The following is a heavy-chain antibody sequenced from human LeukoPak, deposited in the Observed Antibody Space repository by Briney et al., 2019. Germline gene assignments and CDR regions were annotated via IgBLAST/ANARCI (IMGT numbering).Heavy chain of an antibody. J-gene: IGHJ4*02. CDR1: GFTFSSYW. CDR3: AKEMTSGYSYGYQTDY. D-gene: IGHD5-18*01. Sequence: GGSLRLSCAASGFTFSSYWMHWVRQAPGKGLVWVSRINSDGRSTSYADSVKGRFTISRDNAKNTLYLQMNSLTAEDTAVYYCAKEMTSGYSYGYQTDYWGQGTLVTVSS. V-gene: IGHV3-74*01. CDR2: INSDGRST.